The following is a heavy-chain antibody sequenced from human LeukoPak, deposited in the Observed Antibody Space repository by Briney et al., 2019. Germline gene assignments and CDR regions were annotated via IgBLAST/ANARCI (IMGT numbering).Heavy chain of an antibody. CDR1: GFTFDDYA. V-gene: IGHV3-9*01. Sequence: GGSLRLSCAASGFTFDDYAMHWVRQAPGKGLEWVSGISWNSGSIGYADSVKGRFTISRDNAKNSLYLQMNSLRAEDTALYYRAKDIESRIAAADYWGQGTLVTVSS. D-gene: IGHD6-13*01. CDR2: ISWNSGSI. CDR3: AKDIESRIAAADY. J-gene: IGHJ4*02.